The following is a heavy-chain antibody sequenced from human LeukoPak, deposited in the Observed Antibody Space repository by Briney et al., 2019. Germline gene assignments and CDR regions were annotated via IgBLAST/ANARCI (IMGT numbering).Heavy chain of an antibody. J-gene: IGHJ4*02. CDR1: GFTFRDYG. Sequence: GVSVRLSCTTSGFTFRDYGMIWFRQAPGRGLEWVSFIRSKTYSGATDYAASVRGRFVISRDDSESIAYLQMNSLKTEDTGVYYCTRNPHPFCSGVHCPSDSWGEGNLVTVSP. CDR3: TRNPHPFCSGVHCPSDS. V-gene: IGHV3-49*03. CDR2: IRSKTYSGAT. D-gene: IGHD2-15*01.